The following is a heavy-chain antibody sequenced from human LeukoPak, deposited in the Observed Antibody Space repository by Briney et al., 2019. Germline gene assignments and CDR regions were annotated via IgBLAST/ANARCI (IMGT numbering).Heavy chain of an antibody. CDR2: ISWNSGSI. CDR1: GFTFSSYD. V-gene: IGHV3-9*01. CDR3: AKDLGAGGTGYYFHY. D-gene: IGHD6-13*01. J-gene: IGHJ4*02. Sequence: PGGSLRLSCAASGFTFSSYDMHWVRQAPGKGLEWVSGISWNSGSIDYADSVKGRFTISRDNAKNSLYLQMNSLRTEDTALYYCAKDLGAGGTGYYFHYWGQGALVTVSS.